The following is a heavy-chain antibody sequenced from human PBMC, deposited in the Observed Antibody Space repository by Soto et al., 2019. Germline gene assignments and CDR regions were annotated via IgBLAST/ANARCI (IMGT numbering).Heavy chain of an antibody. V-gene: IGHV1-69*13. J-gene: IGHJ6*04. CDR2: IIPMYNSP. CDR1: GGTFTSYA. CDR3: ARGTRDCFTSSCHSSQGDFSHHMDV. Sequence: AAVKVSCKSSGGTFTSYAISWVRQAPGQGLEWMGGIIPMYNSPTYAQKFRGRLTITADGSTRTAYMDLGSLRPEDSAEYYCARGTRDCFTSSCHSSQGDFSHHMDVWGKGTMVTVSS. D-gene: IGHD2-15*01.